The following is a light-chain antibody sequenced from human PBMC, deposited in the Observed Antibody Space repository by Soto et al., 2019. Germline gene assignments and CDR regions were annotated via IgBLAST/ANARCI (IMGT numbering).Light chain of an antibody. V-gene: IGKV3-11*01. J-gene: IGKJ4*01. CDR3: QQRSNWHT. CDR2: DAS. CDR1: QSVSSY. Sequence: EIVLTQSPATLSLSPGERATLSCRASQSVSSYLAWYQQKPGQAPRLLIYDASNRATGIPARFSGSGSGTDFTLTSSSLEPEDFAVYYCQQRSNWHTFGGGTKVELK.